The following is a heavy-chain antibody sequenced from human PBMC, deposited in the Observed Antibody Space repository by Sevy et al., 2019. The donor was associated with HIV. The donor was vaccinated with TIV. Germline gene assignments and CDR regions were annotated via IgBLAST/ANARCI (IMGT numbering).Heavy chain of an antibody. CDR3: ARAVITNY. J-gene: IGHJ4*02. V-gene: IGHV3-7*01. CDR1: GFTFSSFW. CDR2: IKQDGSEK. Sequence: GGSLILSCAASGFTFSSFWMTWVRHAPGKGLEWVANIKQDGSEKYYVDSVKGRFTISRDNAKNSLYLQMNSLRAEDTAMYYCARAVITNYWGQGTLVTVSS. D-gene: IGHD3-22*01.